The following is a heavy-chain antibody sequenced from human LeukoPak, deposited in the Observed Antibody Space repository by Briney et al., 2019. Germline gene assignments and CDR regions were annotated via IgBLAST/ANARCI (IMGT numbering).Heavy chain of an antibody. CDR1: GFSLSTSGMR. D-gene: IGHD6-19*01. CDR2: IDWDDDK. V-gene: IGHV2-70*04. Sequence: SGPALVKPTQTLTLTCTFSGFSLSTSGMRVNWIRQPPGEALEWLALIDWDDDKFYSTSLNTRLTISKDTSKHQVVLTMTNMDPVDTATYYCARTRYSSGKQDFDYWGQGTLVTVSS. J-gene: IGHJ4*02. CDR3: ARTRYSSGKQDFDY.